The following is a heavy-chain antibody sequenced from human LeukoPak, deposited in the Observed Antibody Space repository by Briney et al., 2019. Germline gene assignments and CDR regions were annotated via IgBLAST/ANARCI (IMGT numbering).Heavy chain of an antibody. CDR3: AKSNISVTALAYFDY. CDR2: ISGSGGST. J-gene: IGHJ4*02. D-gene: IGHD2-21*02. Sequence: GGSLRLSCAASGFTFSSYAMSWVRQAPGKGLEWVSAISGSGGSTYYADSVKGRFTISRDNSKNTLYLQMNSLRAEDTAVYYCAKSNISVTALAYFDYWGQGTLVTVSS. CDR1: GFTFSSYA. V-gene: IGHV3-23*01.